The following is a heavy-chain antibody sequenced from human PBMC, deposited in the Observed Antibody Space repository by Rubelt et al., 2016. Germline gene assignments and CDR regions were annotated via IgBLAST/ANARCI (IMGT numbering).Heavy chain of an antibody. D-gene: IGHD2-15*01. CDR3: ARDIVVVAATRFLRWLDP. J-gene: IGHJ5*02. V-gene: IGHV1-2*06. CDR2: INPNSGGT. Sequence: MGRINPNSGGTNYAQKFQGRVTMTRDTSISTAYMELSRLRSDDTAVYYCARDIVVVAATRFLRWLDPWGQGTLVTVSS.